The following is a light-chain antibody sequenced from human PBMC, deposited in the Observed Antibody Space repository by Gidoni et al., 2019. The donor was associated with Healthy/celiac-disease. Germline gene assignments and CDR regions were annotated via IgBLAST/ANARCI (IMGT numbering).Light chain of an antibody. Sequence: QSALTQPASVSGSPGQSITISCTGTSSDVGGYNSVSWYEQHPGKAPKLLIYDVSHRPSGVPNRFSGSKSGNTASLSISGLQAEDEADYYCSSYTSSSTLYVFGTGTKVTVL. CDR1: SSDVGGYNS. CDR2: DVS. J-gene: IGLJ1*01. CDR3: SSYTSSSTLYV. V-gene: IGLV2-14*03.